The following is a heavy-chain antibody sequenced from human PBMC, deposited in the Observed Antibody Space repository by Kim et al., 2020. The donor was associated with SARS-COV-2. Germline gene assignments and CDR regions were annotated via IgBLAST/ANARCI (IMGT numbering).Heavy chain of an antibody. V-gene: IGHV3-9*01. Sequence: GGSLRLSCAASGFTFDDYAMHWVRQAPGKGLEWVSGISWNSGSKGYADSVKGRFTISRDNAKNSLYLQMKSLRAEDTALYYCAKAPRRRAITSAEYPSPFDYWGQGTLVTVSS. J-gene: IGHJ4*02. CDR2: ISWNSGSK. D-gene: IGHD3-10*01. CDR1: GFTFDDYA. CDR3: AKAPRRRAITSAEYPSPFDY.